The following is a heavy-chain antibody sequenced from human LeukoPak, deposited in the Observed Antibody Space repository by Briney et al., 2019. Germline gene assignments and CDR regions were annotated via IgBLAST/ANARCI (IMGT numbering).Heavy chain of an antibody. CDR2: VNPNSGKT. CDR3: ARGDSSSWYAGLGYVDH. D-gene: IGHD6-13*01. CDR1: GYTFTSYD. Sequence: ASVTLSCKASGYTFTSYDINWVRQATGQGLEWMGWVNPNSGKTGYAQKFQGRVTITRNTSLGTVYMELNSLRSEDTAVYYCARGDSSSWYAGLGYVDHWGQGTQVTVSS. V-gene: IGHV1-8*01. J-gene: IGHJ4*02.